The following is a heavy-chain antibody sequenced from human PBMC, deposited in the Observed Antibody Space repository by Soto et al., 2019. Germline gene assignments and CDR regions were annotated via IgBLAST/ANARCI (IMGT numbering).Heavy chain of an antibody. CDR3: ARGLISGSHYSGGWYYFDS. Sequence: SETLSLTCAVYSGSFSDYIWTWIRQTPGKGLQWIGQINHSGSANYNPSLKSRVTISVHTSNSQFSLELSSVTAADTAVYYCARGLISGSHYSGGWYYFDSWGQGTQVTVSS. V-gene: IGHV4-34*01. J-gene: IGHJ4*02. CDR1: SGSFSDYI. D-gene: IGHD1-26*01. CDR2: INHSGSA.